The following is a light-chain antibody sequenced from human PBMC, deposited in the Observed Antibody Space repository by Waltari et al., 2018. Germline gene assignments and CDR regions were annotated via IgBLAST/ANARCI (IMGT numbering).Light chain of an antibody. J-gene: IGKJ1*01. Sequence: EIVLTPSPGTLSLSPGERVTLSCRASGSVSRALAWYQQKPGQAPRLLMYGASTRATGIPDRFSGSGSGTDFSLTISRLEPEDFAVYYCQHYVRLPVTFGQGTKVEIK. CDR1: GSVSRA. CDR3: QHYVRLPVT. V-gene: IGKV3-20*01. CDR2: GAS.